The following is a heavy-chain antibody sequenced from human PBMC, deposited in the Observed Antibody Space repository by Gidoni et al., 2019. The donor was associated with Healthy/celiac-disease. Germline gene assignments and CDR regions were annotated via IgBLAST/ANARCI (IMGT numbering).Heavy chain of an antibody. CDR1: GFTFSSYA. CDR3: ARDFLVYYFDY. CDR2: ISYDGSNK. J-gene: IGHJ4*02. V-gene: IGHV3-30-3*01. Sequence: QVQLVESGGGVVQPGRSLRLSCAASGFTFSSYAMHWVRQAPGKGLECVAVISYDGSNKYYADSVKGRFTISRDNSKNTLYLQMNSLRAEDTAVYYCARDFLVYYFDYWGQGTLVTVSS.